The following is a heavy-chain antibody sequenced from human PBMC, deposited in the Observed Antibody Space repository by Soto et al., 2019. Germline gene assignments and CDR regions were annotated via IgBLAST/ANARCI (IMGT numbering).Heavy chain of an antibody. V-gene: IGHV4-34*01. D-gene: IGHD1-1*01. CDR3: ARGSGIVALPGELEDVTYDS. CDR1: GQSLSRHS. CDR2: INERAST. Sequence: QVQLQQWGAGLVKPSETLSLSCAVYGQSLSRHSWAWIRPPPAKGPEWIGEINERASTYYNPSLQSRVTISTDTSKDQFSLKMSSVSAADTAAYFCARGSGIVALPGELEDVTYDSWCQGTLVNVSS. J-gene: IGHJ4*02.